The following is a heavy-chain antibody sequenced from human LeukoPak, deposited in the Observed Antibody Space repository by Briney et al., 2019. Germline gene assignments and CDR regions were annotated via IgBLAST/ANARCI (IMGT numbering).Heavy chain of an antibody. CDR1: GYSISSGYY. CDR3: ARRSGFIAGSGFDY. J-gene: IGHJ4*02. Sequence: PSETLSLTCTVSGYSISSGYYWGWIRQPPGKGLEWIGSIYHGGSTYYNPSLKSRVTISVDKSKNQFSLKLSSVTAADTAVYYCARRSGFIAGSGFDYWGQGTLVTVSS. CDR2: IYHGGST. V-gene: IGHV4-38-2*02. D-gene: IGHD1-26*01.